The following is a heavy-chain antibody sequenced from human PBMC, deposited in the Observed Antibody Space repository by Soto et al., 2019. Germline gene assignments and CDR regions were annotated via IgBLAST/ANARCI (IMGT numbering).Heavy chain of an antibody. Sequence: PGGSLRLSCAASGFTFSGSAMHWVRQASGKGLEWVGRIRSKANSYATAYAASVKGRFTISRDDSKNTAYLQMNSLKTEDTAVYYCTSTGTPSSEARYWGQGTLVTVSS. CDR1: GFTFSGSA. J-gene: IGHJ4*02. V-gene: IGHV3-73*01. CDR2: IRSKANSYAT. D-gene: IGHD1-1*01. CDR3: TSTGTPSSEARY.